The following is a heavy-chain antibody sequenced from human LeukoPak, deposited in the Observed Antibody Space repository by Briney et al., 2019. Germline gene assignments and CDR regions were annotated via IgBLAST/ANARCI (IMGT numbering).Heavy chain of an antibody. CDR3: AKDHNYYDSSGYYYGNAFDI. D-gene: IGHD3-22*01. V-gene: IGHV3-48*04. J-gene: IGHJ3*02. CDR1: GFTFSRYS. CDR2: ISRSSSTI. Sequence: GGSLRLSCAASGFTFSRYSMNWVRQAPGKGLEWVSYISRSSSTIHYADSVKGRFTISRDNAKNSLYLQMNSLRAEDTAVYYCAKDHNYYDSSGYYYGNAFDIWGQGTMLTVSS.